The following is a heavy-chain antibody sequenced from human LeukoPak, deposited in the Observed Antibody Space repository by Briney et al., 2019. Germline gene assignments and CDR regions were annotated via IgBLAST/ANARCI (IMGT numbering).Heavy chain of an antibody. CDR3: ARDENWSFDY. CDR2: IRSSSTI. D-gene: IGHD1-1*01. V-gene: IGHV3-48*01. J-gene: IGHJ4*02. CDR1: GFTFSTYW. Sequence: GGSLRLSCAASGFTFSTYWMSWVRQAPGKGLEWISYIRSSSTIYYADSVKGRFTISRDNAKNSLYLQMNSLRAEDTAVYYCARDENWSFDYWGQGTLVTVSS.